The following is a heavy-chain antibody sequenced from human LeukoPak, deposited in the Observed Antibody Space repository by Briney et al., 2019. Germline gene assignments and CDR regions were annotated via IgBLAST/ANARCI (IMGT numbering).Heavy chain of an antibody. CDR3: ARDSYGSRNRYSWFDP. CDR1: GGSISSYY. Sequence: SETLSLTCTVSGGSISSYYWSWIRQPAGKGLEWIGRIYTSGSTNYNPSLKSRVTMSVDTSKNQFSLKLSSVTAADTAVYYCARDSYGSRNRYSWFDPWGQGTLVTVSS. J-gene: IGHJ5*02. V-gene: IGHV4-4*07. CDR2: IYTSGST. D-gene: IGHD1-14*01.